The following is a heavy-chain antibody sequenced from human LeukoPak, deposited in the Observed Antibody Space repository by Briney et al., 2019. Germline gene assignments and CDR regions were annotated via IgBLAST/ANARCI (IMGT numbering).Heavy chain of an antibody. V-gene: IGHV1-69*05. CDR1: GGTFSSYS. J-gene: IGHJ6*03. CDR3: AAYYDFWSGFHDPHGDYYYYMDV. Sequence: SVKVSCKASGGTFSSYSISWVRQAPGQGLEWMGVIIPIFGTANYAQKFQGRVTITTDESTSTAYIELSSLRSEDKAVYYCAAYYDFWSGFHDPHGDYYYYMDVWGKGTTVTVSS. D-gene: IGHD3-3*01. CDR2: IIPIFGTA.